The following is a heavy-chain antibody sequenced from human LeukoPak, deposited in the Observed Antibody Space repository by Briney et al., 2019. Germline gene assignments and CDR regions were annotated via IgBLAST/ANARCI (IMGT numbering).Heavy chain of an antibody. Sequence: GGSLRLSCAASGFTLNKYAMNWVRQAPGKGLEWVSVLIGSSGSTDYADSVKGRFTISRDTSKNTLYLEMNSLRAKDTAIYYCVKGAYDYIEIAYFDYWGQGTRVTVSS. CDR1: GFTLNKYA. CDR2: LIGSSGST. V-gene: IGHV3-23*01. D-gene: IGHD5-12*01. J-gene: IGHJ4*02. CDR3: VKGAYDYIEIAYFDY.